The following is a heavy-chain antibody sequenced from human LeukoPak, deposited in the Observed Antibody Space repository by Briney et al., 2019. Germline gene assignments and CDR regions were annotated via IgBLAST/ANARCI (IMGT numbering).Heavy chain of an antibody. Sequence: GGSLRLSCAASGLTFSSYWMSWVRQAPGKGLEWVANIKQDGSDKYYVDSVKGRFTISKDNAQNSLYLLMNSLRAEDTAVYYCARDRYRNYYFDYWGQGTLAIVSS. V-gene: IGHV3-7*01. CDR2: IKQDGSDK. CDR3: ARDRYRNYYFDY. J-gene: IGHJ4*02. CDR1: GLTFSSYW. D-gene: IGHD3-16*02.